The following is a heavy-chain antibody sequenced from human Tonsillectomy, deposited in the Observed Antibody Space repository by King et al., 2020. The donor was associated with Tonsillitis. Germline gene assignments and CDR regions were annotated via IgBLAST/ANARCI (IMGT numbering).Heavy chain of an antibody. CDR3: AREFYDSSGYFDY. V-gene: IGHV3-48*01. D-gene: IGHD3-22*01. CDR1: GFTFSIYS. J-gene: IGHJ4*02. Sequence: VQLVESGGGLVQPGGSLRLSCAASGFTFSIYSMNWVRQAPGKGLEWVSYISSSGSTMYYADSVKGRFTISRDNAKNSLYLQMNSLRAEDTAVYYCAREFYDSSGYFDYWGQGTLVTVSS. CDR2: ISSSGSTM.